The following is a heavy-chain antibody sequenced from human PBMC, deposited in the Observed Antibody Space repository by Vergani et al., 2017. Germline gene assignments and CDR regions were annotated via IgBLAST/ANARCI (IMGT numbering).Heavy chain of an antibody. J-gene: IGHJ3*02. D-gene: IGHD4-17*01. CDR2: INIGGRT. V-gene: IGHV3-66*02. CDR3: AGGMTTETTDLDGFDI. Sequence: LVESGGGLVQPGGSLRLSCAASSFSVSSHYMTWVRQAPGNGLEWVSTINIGGRTSYADSVKGRLTLTRDDSKNTLHLQMNSLRPEDTAVYYCAGGMTTETTDLDGFDIWGQGTMVSVSS. CDR1: SFSVSSHY.